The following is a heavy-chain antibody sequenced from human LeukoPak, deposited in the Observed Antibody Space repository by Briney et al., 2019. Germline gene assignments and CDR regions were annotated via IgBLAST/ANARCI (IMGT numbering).Heavy chain of an antibody. D-gene: IGHD3-10*01. CDR3: ARHKPTGSYPLEL. CDR2: VYYSGRT. CDR1: GDSISSYY. Sequence: SETLSLTCTVSGDSISSYYWSWLRQPPGKGLEWIGHVYYSGRTTYNPSLRSRLTISVDTSTSQLSLKLSSVTAAVTAVYYCARHKPTGSYPLELWGQGTLVTVSS. V-gene: IGHV4-59*08. J-gene: IGHJ4*02.